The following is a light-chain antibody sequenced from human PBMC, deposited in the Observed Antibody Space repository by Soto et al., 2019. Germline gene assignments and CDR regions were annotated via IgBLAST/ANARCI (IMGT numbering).Light chain of an antibody. CDR1: QEISGY. V-gene: IGKV1-9*01. Sequence: IQLTQSPSSLSASVGDRVTITCRASQEISGYLAWYQQTPGKAPKLLIYGVSTLQDGVSSRFSGRGSGTEFSLTISRLQPEDFATYYCQNRQWAFGPGT. CDR3: QNRQWA. J-gene: IGKJ1*01. CDR2: GVS.